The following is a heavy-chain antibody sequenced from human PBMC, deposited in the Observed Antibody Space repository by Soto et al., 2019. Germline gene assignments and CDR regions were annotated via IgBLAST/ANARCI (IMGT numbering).Heavy chain of an antibody. CDR3: ARGCEVAKLAFGYYFDY. Sequence: GGSLRLSCAASGFTFSSYSMNWVRQAPGKGLEWVSSISSSSSYIYYAASVKGRFTITRDNTKNSLYLQMNSLRAEDTAVYSCARGCEVAKLAFGYYFDYGGQGTLVTVSS. J-gene: IGHJ4*02. V-gene: IGHV3-21*01. D-gene: IGHD5-12*01. CDR1: GFTFSSYS. CDR2: ISSSSSYI.